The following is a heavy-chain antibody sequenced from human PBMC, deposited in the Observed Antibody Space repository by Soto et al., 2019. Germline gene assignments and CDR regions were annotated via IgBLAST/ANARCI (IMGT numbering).Heavy chain of an antibody. J-gene: IGHJ4*02. CDR1: GFTFSSYW. V-gene: IGHV3-74*01. CDR3: ARRGAVAGLHY. Sequence: EVQLVASGGGLVQPGGSLRVSCAASGFTFSSYWLHWVRQAPGKGLVWVSRINSDGSSTRYADSVKGRFTISRDNATNTLYLQMNSLRAEATAIYYGARRGAVAGLHYWGQGTLVTVSS. CDR2: INSDGSST. D-gene: IGHD6-19*01.